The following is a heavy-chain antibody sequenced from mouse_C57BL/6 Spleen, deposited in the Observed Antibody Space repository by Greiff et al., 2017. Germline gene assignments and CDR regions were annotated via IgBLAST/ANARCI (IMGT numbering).Heavy chain of an antibody. Sequence: VQLVESGAELMKPGASVKLSCKATGYTFPGYWIEWVKQRPGHGLEWIGEILPGSGSTNYNEKFKGKATFTADTSSNTAYMQLSSLTTEDSAIYYCARGGVYYGNYEAWFADWGQGTLVTVSA. CDR1: GYTFPGYW. CDR3: ARGGVYYGNYEAWFAD. CDR2: ILPGSGST. V-gene: IGHV1-9*01. D-gene: IGHD2-1*01. J-gene: IGHJ3*01.